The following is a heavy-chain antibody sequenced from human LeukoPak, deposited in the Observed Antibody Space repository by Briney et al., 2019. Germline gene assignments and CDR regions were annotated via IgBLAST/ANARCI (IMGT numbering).Heavy chain of an antibody. CDR3: ARNDFWSGYYGFDY. CDR2: IYYSGIT. V-gene: IGHV4-30-4*01. CDR1: GGSISSGDYY. D-gene: IGHD3-3*01. J-gene: IGHJ4*02. Sequence: SETLSLTCTVSGGSISSGDYYWSWIRQPPGKGLEWIGYIYYSGITYYNPSLKSRVTISVDTSKNQFSLKLSSVTAADTAVYYCARNDFWSGYYGFDYWGQGTLVTVSS.